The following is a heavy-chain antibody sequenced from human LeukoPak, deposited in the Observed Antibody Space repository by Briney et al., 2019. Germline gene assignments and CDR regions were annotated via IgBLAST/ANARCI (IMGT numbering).Heavy chain of an antibody. CDR1: GYTFTSYG. D-gene: IGHD6-13*01. J-gene: IGHJ6*02. Sequence: ASVKVSCKTSGYTFTSYGISWVRQAPGQGLEWMGWINPNTGGTNYAQKFQGRVTMTRDTSISTAYMELRRLRSDDTAVYYCARDFRITAAGTGYYYGMDVWGQGTTVTVSS. V-gene: IGHV1-2*02. CDR3: ARDFRITAAGTGYYYGMDV. CDR2: INPNTGGT.